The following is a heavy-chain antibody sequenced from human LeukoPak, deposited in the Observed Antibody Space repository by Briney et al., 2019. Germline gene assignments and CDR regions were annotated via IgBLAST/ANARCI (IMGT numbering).Heavy chain of an antibody. CDR2: VIPIFGTA. CDR1: GGTFSSYA. CDR3: ARDCSGGSCYERRGFDY. J-gene: IGHJ4*02. Sequence: GASVNVSCKASGGTFSSYANSWVRQDPGQGLEWTGGVIPIFGTANYAQKFQGRVTITADKSTSTAYMELSRLRSEDTAVYYCARDCSGGSCYERRGFDYWGQGTLVTVSS. V-gene: IGHV1-69*06. D-gene: IGHD2-15*01.